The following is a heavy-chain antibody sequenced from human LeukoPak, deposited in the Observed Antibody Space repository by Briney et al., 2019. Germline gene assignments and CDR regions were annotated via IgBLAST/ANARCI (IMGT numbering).Heavy chain of an antibody. V-gene: IGHV3-30*02. D-gene: IGHD1-26*01. CDR3: AKERLPEWELLPGGLDY. Sequence: PGRSLRLSCAASGFTFSSYGIHWVRQAPGKGLEWVAFIRYDGSNKYYADSVKGRFTISRDNSKNTLYLQMNSLRAEDTAVYYCAKERLPEWELLPGGLDYWGQGTLVTVSS. CDR2: IRYDGSNK. J-gene: IGHJ4*02. CDR1: GFTFSSYG.